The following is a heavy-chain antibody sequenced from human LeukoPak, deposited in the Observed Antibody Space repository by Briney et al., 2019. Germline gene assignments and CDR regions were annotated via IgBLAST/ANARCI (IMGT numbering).Heavy chain of an antibody. CDR2: IYYSGST. V-gene: IGHV4-59*01. CDR3: ARESRLGYFDY. CDR1: GGSISSYY. J-gene: IGHJ4*02. Sequence: SETLSLTCTVSGGSISSYYWSWIRQPPGKGLEWIGYIYYSGSTNYNPSLKSRVTISVDTSKNQFSLKLSFVTAADTAVYYCARESRLGYFDYWGQGTLVTVSS. D-gene: IGHD2-2*01.